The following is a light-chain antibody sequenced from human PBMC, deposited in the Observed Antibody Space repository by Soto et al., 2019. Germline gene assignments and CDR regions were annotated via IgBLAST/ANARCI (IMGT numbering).Light chain of an antibody. J-gene: IGKJ4*01. CDR1: QSVGSY. CDR2: DAS. V-gene: IGKV3-11*01. Sequence: EIVFTQSPATLSLSPGERATLSCRASQSVGSYLAWYQQKPGQAPRLLIYDASSRATGIPARFSGSGSGTDFSLTIRRLAPEDCAIYYCQQRRTWLTFGGGTKVEIK. CDR3: QQRRTWLT.